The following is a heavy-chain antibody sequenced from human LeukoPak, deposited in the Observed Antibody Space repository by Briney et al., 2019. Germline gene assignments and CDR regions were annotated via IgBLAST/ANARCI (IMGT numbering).Heavy chain of an antibody. V-gene: IGHV3-23*01. J-gene: IGHJ4*02. D-gene: IGHD2-2*02. Sequence: PGGSLRLSCAASGFTFSSYAMSWVRQAPGKGLEWVSAISGSGGSTYYADSVKGRFTISRDNSKNTLYLQMNSLRAEDTAVYYCAKPLGYCSSTSCYITADPLDYWGQGTLVTVSS. CDR3: AKPLGYCSSTSCYITADPLDY. CDR1: GFTFSSYA. CDR2: ISGSGGST.